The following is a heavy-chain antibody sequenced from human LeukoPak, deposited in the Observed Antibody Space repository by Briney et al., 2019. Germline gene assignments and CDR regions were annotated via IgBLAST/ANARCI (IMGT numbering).Heavy chain of an antibody. CDR2: IKQDGSEK. J-gene: IGHJ6*03. Sequence: PGGSLRLSCAASGFTFSSYWMSWVRQAPGKGLEWVVNIKQDGSEKYYVDSVKGRFTISRDNAKNSLYLQMNSLRAEDTAVYYCAREIASYDFWSGYYPDENYYYMDVWGKGTTVTVSS. D-gene: IGHD3-3*01. CDR1: GFTFSSYW. CDR3: AREIASYDFWSGYYPDENYYYMDV. V-gene: IGHV3-7*01.